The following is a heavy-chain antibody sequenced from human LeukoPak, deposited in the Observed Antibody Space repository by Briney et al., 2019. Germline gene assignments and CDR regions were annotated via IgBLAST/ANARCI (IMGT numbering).Heavy chain of an antibody. CDR1: GYTLTELS. CDR3: ARAYSGSYDFDY. J-gene: IGHJ4*02. V-gene: IGHV1-24*01. D-gene: IGHD1-26*01. CDR2: FDPEDGET. Sequence: ASVKVSCKVPGYTLTELSMHWVRQAPGKGLEWMGGFDPEDGETIYAQKFQGRVTMTEDTSTDTAYMELSSLRSEDTAVYYCARAYSGSYDFDYWGQGTLVTVSS.